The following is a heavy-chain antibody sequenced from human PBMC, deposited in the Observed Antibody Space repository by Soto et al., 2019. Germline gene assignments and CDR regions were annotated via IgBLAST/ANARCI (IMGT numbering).Heavy chain of an antibody. CDR1: GGSISSSNW. Sequence: QVKLQASGPGLVKPSGTLSLTCAVSGGSISSSNWWSWVRQPPGKGLEWIGEIYHSGNTNYNPSLKSRVTMAVDKSRNQFSLKLSSVTAADTAVYYCASRWGEGRVDYWGQGTLVTVSS. D-gene: IGHD3-10*01. CDR2: IYHSGNT. CDR3: ASRWGEGRVDY. J-gene: IGHJ4*02. V-gene: IGHV4-4*02.